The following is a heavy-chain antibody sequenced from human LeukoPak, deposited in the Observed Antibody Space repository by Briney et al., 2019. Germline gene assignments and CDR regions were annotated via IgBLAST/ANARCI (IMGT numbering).Heavy chain of an antibody. D-gene: IGHD1-26*01. CDR2: ITSSSSSI. Sequence: GGSLRLSCEASGFTFSSYTMNWVRQAPGEGLEWVSSITSSSSSIYYADSVKGRITISRDNARNSLYLQMNSLRAEDTAVYYCARVLDEMGANSHFDYWGQGTLVTVSS. CDR3: ARVLDEMGANSHFDY. J-gene: IGHJ4*02. V-gene: IGHV3-21*01. CDR1: GFTFSSYT.